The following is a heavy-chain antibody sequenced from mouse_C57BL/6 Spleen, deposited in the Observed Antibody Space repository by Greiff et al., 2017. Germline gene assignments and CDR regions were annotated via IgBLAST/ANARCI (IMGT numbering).Heavy chain of an antibody. CDR2: IYPGNSDT. CDR1: GYTFTSYW. CDR3: TRPYYDYDDAIDY. D-gene: IGHD2-4*01. Sequence: VQLQQPGTVLARPGASVTMSCKTSGYTFTSYWMHWVKQRPGQGLEWIGAIYPGNSDTSYNQKFKCKAKLTADTSASSAYMELSSLTNEDSAVYYSTRPYYDYDDAIDYWGQGTSVTVSS. V-gene: IGHV1-5*01. J-gene: IGHJ4*01.